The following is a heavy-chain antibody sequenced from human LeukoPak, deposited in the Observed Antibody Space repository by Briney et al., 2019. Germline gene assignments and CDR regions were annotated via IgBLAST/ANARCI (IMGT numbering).Heavy chain of an antibody. D-gene: IGHD2-2*01. CDR1: GESFSDHY. Sequence: KPSETLSLTCAVYGESFSDHYWTWIRQPPGKGLEWIGESTHSGSTNYNASLKSRLTISVDTSKSQFSLRLTSVTAADTAVYYCARGRTGAAALDFWGPGTLVTVSS. V-gene: IGHV4-34*01. J-gene: IGHJ4*02. CDR3: ARGRTGAAALDF. CDR2: STHSGST.